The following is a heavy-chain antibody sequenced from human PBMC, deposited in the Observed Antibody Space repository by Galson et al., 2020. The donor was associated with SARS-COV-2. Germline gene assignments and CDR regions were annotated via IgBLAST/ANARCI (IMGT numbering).Heavy chain of an antibody. D-gene: IGHD4-17*01. V-gene: IGHV3-21*01. CDR1: GFTFSSYS. CDR3: AREYATVTTHAFDI. Sequence: GGSLRLSCAASGFTFSSYSMNWVRQAPGKGLEWVSSSSSSSSYIYYADSVKGRFTISRDNAKNSLYLQMNSLRAEDTAVYYCAREYATVTTHAFDIWGQGTMVTVSS. J-gene: IGHJ3*02. CDR2: SSSSSSYI.